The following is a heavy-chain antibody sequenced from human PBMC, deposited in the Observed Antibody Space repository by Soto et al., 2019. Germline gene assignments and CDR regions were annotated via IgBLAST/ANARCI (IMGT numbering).Heavy chain of an antibody. CDR1: GGTFSSYA. D-gene: IGHD3-22*01. Sequence: QVQLVQSGAEVKKPGSSVKVSCKASGGTFSSYAISWVRQAPGQGLEWMGGIIPIFGTANYAQKFQGRVTITADESTSTAYMELGSLRSEDTAVYYCARGSYYYDSSGYSDYYYYYGMDVWGQGTTVTVSS. CDR2: IIPIFGTA. V-gene: IGHV1-69*01. CDR3: ARGSYYYDSSGYSDYYYYYGMDV. J-gene: IGHJ6*02.